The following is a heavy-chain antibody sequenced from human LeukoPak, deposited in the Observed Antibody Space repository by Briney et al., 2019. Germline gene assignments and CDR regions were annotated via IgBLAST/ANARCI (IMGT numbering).Heavy chain of an antibody. CDR1: AYSISSGYY. J-gene: IGHJ3*02. V-gene: IGHV4-38-2*01. CDR3: ASYSSHDAFDI. D-gene: IGHD1-26*01. CDR2: IYHSGST. Sequence: RPSETLSLTCAVSAYSISSGYYWGWIRQPPGKGLEWIGSIYHSGSTYYNPSLKSRVTISVDTSKNQFSLKLSSVTAADTAVYYCASYSSHDAFDIWGQGTMVTVSS.